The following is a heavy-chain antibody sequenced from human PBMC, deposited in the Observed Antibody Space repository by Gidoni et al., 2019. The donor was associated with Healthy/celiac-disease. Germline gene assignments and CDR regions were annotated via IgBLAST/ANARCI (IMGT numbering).Heavy chain of an antibody. Sequence: QVQLVQSGAEVKKPGASVKVSCKASGYTFNSYAMHWVRQAPGQRLEWMGWINAGNGNTKYSQKFQGRVTITRDTSASTAYMELSSLRSEDTAVYYCARRGLRFGGDFDYWGQGTLVTVSS. J-gene: IGHJ4*02. V-gene: IGHV1-3*01. CDR2: INAGNGNT. D-gene: IGHD3-10*01. CDR3: ARRGLRFGGDFDY. CDR1: GYTFNSYA.